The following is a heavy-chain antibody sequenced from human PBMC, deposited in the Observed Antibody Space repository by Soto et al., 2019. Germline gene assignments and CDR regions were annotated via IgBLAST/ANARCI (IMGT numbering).Heavy chain of an antibody. Sequence: QVKLVQSGAEVRKPGASVKVSCKASGYTFFNYGITWVRQAPGQGIEWMGWVSGYNGHTNYAQKFEGRVTMTRDISTTTAYMELRNLRSDDTAVYYCARLVGPTSSDNWFDPWGQGTLVTVSS. J-gene: IGHJ5*02. CDR2: VSGYNGHT. D-gene: IGHD1-26*01. CDR1: GYTFFNYG. CDR3: ARLVGPTSSDNWFDP. V-gene: IGHV1-18*01.